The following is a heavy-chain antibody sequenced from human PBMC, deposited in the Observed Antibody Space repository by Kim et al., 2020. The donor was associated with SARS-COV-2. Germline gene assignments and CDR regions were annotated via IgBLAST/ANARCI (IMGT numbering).Heavy chain of an antibody. V-gene: IGHV3-9*01. CDR1: GFSFGDFA. D-gene: IGHD2-2*01. CDR3: AKDTVVVRAALPSYGMDV. Sequence: GGSLRLSCAASGFSFGDFAMHWVRQTPGRGLEWVSAINWNSGGVAYADSVKGRFTISRDNARNSLYLQMNSLRSEDTALYYCAKDTVVVRAALPSYGMDVWGQRTPVIVSS. CDR2: INWNSGGV. J-gene: IGHJ6*02.